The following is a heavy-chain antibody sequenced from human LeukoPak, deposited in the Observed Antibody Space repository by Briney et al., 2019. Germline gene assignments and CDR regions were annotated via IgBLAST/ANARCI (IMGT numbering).Heavy chain of an antibody. Sequence: ASVKVSCKASGYSFTAFYIHWVRQAPGQGLEWMGIINPSGGSTSYAQKFQGRVTMTRDTSTSTIYMELSSLRSEDTAVYYCARASEWLVRFDYWGQGTLVTVSS. CDR1: GYSFTAFY. CDR2: INPSGGST. CDR3: ARASEWLVRFDY. D-gene: IGHD6-19*01. J-gene: IGHJ4*02. V-gene: IGHV1-46*01.